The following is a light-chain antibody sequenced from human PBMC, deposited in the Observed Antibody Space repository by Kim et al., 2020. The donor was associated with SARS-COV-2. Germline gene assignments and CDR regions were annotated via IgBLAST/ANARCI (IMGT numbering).Light chain of an antibody. CDR3: HQRNNWPNT. Sequence: SLSPGERAAHSCRASQSVGSYLAWYQQRPGQTPRLRINDASQRATGIPARFSGGGFVTDFPLSISSLEPEDFALYYCHQRNNWPNTFRQGTKLEI. J-gene: IGKJ2*01. CDR1: QSVGSY. CDR2: DAS. V-gene: IGKV3-11*01.